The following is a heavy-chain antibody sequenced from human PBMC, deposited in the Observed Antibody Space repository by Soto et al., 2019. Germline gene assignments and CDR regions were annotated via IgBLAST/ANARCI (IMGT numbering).Heavy chain of an antibody. D-gene: IGHD4-17*01. J-gene: IGHJ4*02. CDR1: VGSISSYY. Sequence: QVQLQESGPGLVKPSETLSLTGTVSVGSISSYYWSWIRQPPGKGLEWIGYIYYSGSTNYNPSLKSRVTISVDTSKNPFALTLSSVTAADTAGYYCARRYGGHFDYWGQGTLVTVSS. V-gene: IGHV4-59*08. CDR2: IYYSGST. CDR3: ARRYGGHFDY.